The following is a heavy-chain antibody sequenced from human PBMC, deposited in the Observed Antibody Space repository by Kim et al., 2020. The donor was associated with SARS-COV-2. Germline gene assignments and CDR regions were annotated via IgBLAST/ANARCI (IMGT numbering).Heavy chain of an antibody. CDR1: GGSISSGSYY. J-gene: IGHJ4*02. CDR3: ARDFIYGSGRVLFDY. V-gene: IGHV4-61*02. D-gene: IGHD3-10*01. CDR2: IYTSGST. Sequence: SETLSLTCTVSGGSISSGSYYWSWIRQPAGKGLEWIGRIYTSGSTNYNPSLKSRVTISVDTSKNQFSLKLSSVTAADTAVYYCARDFIYGSGRVLFDYWGQGTLVTVSS.